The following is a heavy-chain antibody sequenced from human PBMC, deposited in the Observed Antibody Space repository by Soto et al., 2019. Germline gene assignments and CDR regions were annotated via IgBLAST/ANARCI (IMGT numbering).Heavy chain of an antibody. CDR3: ARELSNSPDYFDF. J-gene: IGHJ4*02. D-gene: IGHD6-6*01. V-gene: IGHV4-30-4*01. CDR1: VGSISSDDYY. CDR2: IYYSGRT. Sequence: SKTLSVTCTVSVGSISSDDYYWMWIRHPPGKGLEWIGHIYYSGRTAYNPSLKSRLIISIDTSKNQFSLNLSSMGATDTAVYYCARELSNSPDYFDFSGQGTLVTVSS.